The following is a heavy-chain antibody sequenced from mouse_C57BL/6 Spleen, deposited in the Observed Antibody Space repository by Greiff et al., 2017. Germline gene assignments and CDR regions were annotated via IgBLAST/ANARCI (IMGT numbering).Heavy chain of an antibody. J-gene: IGHJ2*01. CDR3: TSTIYYYGSRFDY. CDR1: GFTFSDAW. D-gene: IGHD1-1*01. Sequence: EVNVVESGGGLVQPGGSMKLSCAASGFTFSDAWMDWVRQSPEKGLEWVAEIRNKANNHATYYAESVKGRFTISRDDSKSSVYLQMNSLRAEDTGIYYCTSTIYYYGSRFDYWGQGTTLTVSS. CDR2: IRNKANNHAT. V-gene: IGHV6-6*01.